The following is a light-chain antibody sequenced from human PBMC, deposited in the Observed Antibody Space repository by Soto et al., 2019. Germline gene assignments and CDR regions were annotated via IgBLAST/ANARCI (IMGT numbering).Light chain of an antibody. CDR3: QQYKSYSWT. J-gene: IGKJ1*01. CDR1: QSVNNW. CDR2: DAS. Sequence: DIHLAQVPFCLTASVGGVETIIFRSSQSVNNWLAWYQQKPGRAHDLLIYDASSLESVVPSRFSGSGSGTEFTLTISGLQPDASATYYCQQYKSYSWTFGQGIKVDIK. V-gene: IGKV1-5*02.